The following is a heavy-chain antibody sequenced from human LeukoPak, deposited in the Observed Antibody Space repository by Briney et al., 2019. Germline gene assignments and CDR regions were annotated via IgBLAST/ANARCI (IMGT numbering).Heavy chain of an antibody. Sequence: GGSLRLSCAASGFTFSTYWMTWVRQVPGKGLEWVANIKHDGSEKYYVDSVKGRFTISRDNAKNSLYLQMNSLRAEDTAVYYWGGVYPLKGPTGMEYLGQGTPVTVSS. CDR2: IKHDGSEK. CDR3: GGVYPLKGPTGMEY. V-gene: IGHV3-7*01. D-gene: IGHD1-14*01. J-gene: IGHJ4*01. CDR1: GFTFSTYW.